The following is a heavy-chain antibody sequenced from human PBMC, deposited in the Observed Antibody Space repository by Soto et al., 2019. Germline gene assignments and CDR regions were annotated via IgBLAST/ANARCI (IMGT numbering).Heavy chain of an antibody. J-gene: IGHJ6*02. CDR3: ARDIVLVPFFFGYYGMDV. Sequence: QVQLQESGPGLVKPSQTLSLTCTVSGGSISSGDYYWSWIRQPPGKGLEWIGYIYYSGSTYYNPYLKSRVTISVDTSKNQFSLKLSSVTAADTAVYYCARDIVLVPFFFGYYGMDVWGQGTTVTVSS. D-gene: IGHD2-2*01. CDR1: GGSISSGDYY. CDR2: IYYSGST. V-gene: IGHV4-30-4*01.